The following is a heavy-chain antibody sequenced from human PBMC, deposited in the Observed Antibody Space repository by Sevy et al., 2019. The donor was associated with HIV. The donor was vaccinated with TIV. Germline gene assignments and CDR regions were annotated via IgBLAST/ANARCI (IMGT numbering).Heavy chain of an antibody. Sequence: GGSLRLSCAASGINFSGYWMSWVRQVPGKGLEWVANINEDGTKGYYVGSVKGRFTISRDNAKNSLYLQMKSVRVADTAVYYCARDSGGYDFWGQGTLVTVSS. V-gene: IGHV3-7*01. CDR2: INEDGTKG. CDR3: ARDSGGYDF. CDR1: GINFSGYW. D-gene: IGHD5-12*01. J-gene: IGHJ4*02.